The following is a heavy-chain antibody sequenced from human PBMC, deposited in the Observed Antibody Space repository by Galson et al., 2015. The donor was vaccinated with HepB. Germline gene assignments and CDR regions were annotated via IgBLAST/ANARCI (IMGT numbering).Heavy chain of an antibody. CDR1: GFTINTYT. Sequence: SLRLSCAASGFTINTYTMNWVRQAPGKGLEWVSSISSTSTYIYYADSVKGRFSISRDNAKNSLYLQMNSLRAEDTAVYYCSSPHDYGDAFDIWGQGTMVIVSS. D-gene: IGHD4/OR15-4a*01. V-gene: IGHV3-21*01. CDR3: SSPHDYGDAFDI. J-gene: IGHJ3*02. CDR2: ISSTSTYI.